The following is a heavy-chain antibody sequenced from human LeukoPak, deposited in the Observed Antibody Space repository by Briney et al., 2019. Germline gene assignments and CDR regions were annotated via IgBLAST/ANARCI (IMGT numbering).Heavy chain of an antibody. Sequence: ASVKVSCKASGYTFTGYYMHWVRQAPGQGLEWMGWINPNSGGTNYAQKFQGRVTMTRDTSISTAYMELSRLRSDDTAVYYCARDVLLWFGEGSRYFDYWGQGTLVTVSS. V-gene: IGHV1-2*02. D-gene: IGHD3-10*01. CDR1: GYTFTGYY. CDR2: INPNSGGT. J-gene: IGHJ4*02. CDR3: ARDVLLWFGEGSRYFDY.